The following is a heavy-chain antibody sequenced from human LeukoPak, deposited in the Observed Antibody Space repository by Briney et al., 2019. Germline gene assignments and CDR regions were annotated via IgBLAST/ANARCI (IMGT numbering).Heavy chain of an antibody. V-gene: IGHV3-7*05. CDR3: ARVGSGVAADDY. J-gene: IGHJ4*02. CDR1: GFTFSSYW. D-gene: IGHD2-2*01. CDR2: IKXDGREK. Sequence: GGSLRLSCAASGFTFSSYWMSXVRQAPGKGLXWVANIKXDGREKYYVDSVKGRFTISRDNAKNSLYLQMNSLRAEDTAVYYCARVGSGVAADDYWGQGTLVTVSS.